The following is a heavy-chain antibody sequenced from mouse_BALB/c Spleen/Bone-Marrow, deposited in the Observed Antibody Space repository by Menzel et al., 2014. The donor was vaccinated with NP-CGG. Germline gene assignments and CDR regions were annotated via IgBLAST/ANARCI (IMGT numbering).Heavy chain of an antibody. Sequence: EVHLVESGGGLVQPGGSLRLSCEASGFTSIDYYMTWVRQPPGKALEWLGFIRNRANGYTTEYSASVKGRFTISRDISQSIFYLQMNTLRAEDSATYYCARETAYAYGNFAMDYWGQGTSVTVSS. J-gene: IGHJ4*01. CDR2: IRNRANGYTT. V-gene: IGHV7-3*02. CDR3: ARETAYAYGNFAMDY. D-gene: IGHD2-1*01. CDR1: GFTSIDYY.